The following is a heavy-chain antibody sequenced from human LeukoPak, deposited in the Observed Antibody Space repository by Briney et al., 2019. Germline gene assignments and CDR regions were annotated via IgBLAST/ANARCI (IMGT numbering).Heavy chain of an antibody. D-gene: IGHD3-10*01. Sequence: ASVKVSCKASGHTCTGYYMHWVRQAPGQGLEWMGWINPNSGGTNYAQKFQGRVTMTRGTVISRTYMDLSRLSSEVRGVYYWARGGGDIWFGELSSYYYYMDVWGKGTTVTVSS. J-gene: IGHJ6*03. CDR3: ARGGGDIWFGELSSYYYYMDV. CDR2: INPNSGGT. V-gene: IGHV1-2*02. CDR1: GHTCTGYY.